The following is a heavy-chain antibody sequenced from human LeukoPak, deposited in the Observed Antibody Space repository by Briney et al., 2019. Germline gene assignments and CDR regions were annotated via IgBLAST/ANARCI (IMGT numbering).Heavy chain of an antibody. J-gene: IGHJ4*02. Sequence: PGGSLRLSCAASGFTFSSYAMSWVRQAPGKGLEWVSAISGSGGSTYYADSVKGRFTISRDNSKNTLYLQMNSLRAEDTAVYYCAKDEAIFGVVIKVGDYWGQGTLVTVSS. CDR1: GFTFSSYA. CDR2: ISGSGGST. D-gene: IGHD3-3*01. V-gene: IGHV3-23*01. CDR3: AKDEAIFGVVIKVGDY.